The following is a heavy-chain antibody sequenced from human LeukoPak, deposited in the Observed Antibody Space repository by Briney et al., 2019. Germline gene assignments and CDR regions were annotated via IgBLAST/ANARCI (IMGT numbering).Heavy chain of an antibody. J-gene: IGHJ6*02. D-gene: IGHD1-7*01. V-gene: IGHV4-59*01. CDR3: ARDNWNYGSSMDV. CDR2: IYYSGST. CDR1: GGSISSDY. Sequence: SETLSLTCTVSGGSISSDYWSWIRQPPGKGLEWIGYIYYSGSTNYNPSLKSRVTISVDTSKNQFSLKLSSVTAADTAVYYCARDNWNYGSSMDVWGQGTTVTVSS.